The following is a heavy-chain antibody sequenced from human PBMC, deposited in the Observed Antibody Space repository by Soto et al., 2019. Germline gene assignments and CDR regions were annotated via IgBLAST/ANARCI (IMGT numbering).Heavy chain of an antibody. CDR2: IIPIFGTA. CDR1: GGTFSSYA. D-gene: IGHD2-15*01. J-gene: IGHJ5*02. CDR3: ARGLPRPYCSGGSCYSNWFDP. Sequence: QVQLVQSGAEVKKPGSSVKVSCKASGGTFSSYAISWVRQAPGQGLEWVGGIIPIFGTANYAQKFQGRVTITADESTSTAYMELSSLRSEDTAVYYCARGLPRPYCSGGSCYSNWFDPWGQGTLVTVSS. V-gene: IGHV1-69*01.